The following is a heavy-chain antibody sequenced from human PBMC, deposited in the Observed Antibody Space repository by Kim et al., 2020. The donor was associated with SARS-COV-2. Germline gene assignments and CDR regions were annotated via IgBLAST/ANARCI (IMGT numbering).Heavy chain of an antibody. J-gene: IGHJ6*02. Sequence: GGSLRLSCAASGFTFSSYAMSWVRQAPGKGLEWVSAISGSGGSTYYADSVKGRFTISRDNSKNTLYLQMNSLRAEDTAVYYCAKGGGYYYYYGMDVWGQGTTVTVSS. CDR3: AKGGGYYYYYGMDV. CDR2: ISGSGGST. V-gene: IGHV3-23*01. CDR1: GFTFSSYA.